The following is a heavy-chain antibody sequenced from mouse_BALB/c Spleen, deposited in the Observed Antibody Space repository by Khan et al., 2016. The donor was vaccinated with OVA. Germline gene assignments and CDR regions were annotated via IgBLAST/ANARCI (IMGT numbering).Heavy chain of an antibody. J-gene: IGHJ2*01. CDR2: IYPGSGST. D-gene: IGHD1-1*01. CDR1: GYTFTDYV. Sequence: QVQLKQSGPELVKPGASVKMSCKASGYTFTDYVINWVKQRTGQGLEWIGEIYPGSGSTYYHEKFKGKAILTVDKSSNTAYMQLSSLTSEDSTVYFCARSGYGSLAYWGQGTTLTVSS. V-gene: IGHV1-77*01. CDR3: ARSGYGSLAY.